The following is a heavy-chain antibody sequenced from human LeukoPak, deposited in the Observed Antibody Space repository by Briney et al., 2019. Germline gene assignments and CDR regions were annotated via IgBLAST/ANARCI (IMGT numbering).Heavy chain of an antibody. J-gene: IGHJ4*02. CDR3: ATVFSTVAFDY. D-gene: IGHD4-23*01. CDR1: GYIFTGHY. Sequence: ASVKVSCKASGYIFTGHYMHWVRQDPGQGLEWMGWINPNSGGTNYAQKFQGRVTMTRDTSISTANMELSRLRSDDTAVYYCATVFSTVAFDYWGQGTLVTVSS. CDR2: INPNSGGT. V-gene: IGHV1-2*02.